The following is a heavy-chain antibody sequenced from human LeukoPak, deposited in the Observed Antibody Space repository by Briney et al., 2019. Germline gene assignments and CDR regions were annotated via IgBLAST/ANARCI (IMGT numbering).Heavy chain of an antibody. V-gene: IGHV5-51*01. CDR1: GYSFTSYW. Sequence: GESLKIPCKGSGYSFTSYWIGWVRQMPGKGLEWMGIIYPGDSDTRYSPSFQGQVTISADKSISTAYLQWSSLKASDTAMYYCARSRCYYGSGSHFDYWGQGTLVTVYS. D-gene: IGHD3-10*01. CDR2: IYPGDSDT. J-gene: IGHJ4*02. CDR3: ARSRCYYGSGSHFDY.